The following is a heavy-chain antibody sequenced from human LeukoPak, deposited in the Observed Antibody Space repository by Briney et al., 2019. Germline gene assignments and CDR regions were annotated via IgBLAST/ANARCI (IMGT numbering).Heavy chain of an antibody. J-gene: IGHJ3*02. CDR1: GYTITNNY. Sequence: ASVKVSCKASGYTITNNYMHWVRQAPGQGLEWMGWISGYNGNTKYAQKVQGRVTMTTDTSTSTAYMELRSLRSDDTAVYYCARSGWGNRQAFDIWGQGTMVTVSS. V-gene: IGHV1-18*04. CDR2: ISGYNGNT. D-gene: IGHD6-19*01. CDR3: ARSGWGNRQAFDI.